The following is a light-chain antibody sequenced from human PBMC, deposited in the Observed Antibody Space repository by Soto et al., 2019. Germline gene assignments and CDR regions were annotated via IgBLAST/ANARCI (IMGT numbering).Light chain of an antibody. CDR1: SSDVGGYNY. CDR2: DVS. V-gene: IGLV2-14*01. CDR3: SSYTSSSTLVV. Sequence: QSALTQPASVSGSPGQSITISSTGTSSDVGGYNYVSWYQQHPGKAPKLMIYDVSNRPSGVSNRFSGSKSGNTASLTISGRQAEDEADYYCSSYTSSSTLVVFGGGTKLTVL. J-gene: IGLJ2*01.